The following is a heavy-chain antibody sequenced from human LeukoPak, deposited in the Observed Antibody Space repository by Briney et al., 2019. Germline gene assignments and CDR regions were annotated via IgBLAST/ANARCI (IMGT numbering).Heavy chain of an antibody. CDR1: GFTFSSYA. CDR2: ISASGGST. J-gene: IGHJ4*02. Sequence: GGSLRPSCAASGFTFSSYAMSWVRQAPGKGLEWVSSISASGGSTYYADSVKARFTISRDNSKNTLYLQMNSLRAEDTALYYCASRGTTGTTRYFDSWGQGTLVTVSS. D-gene: IGHD1-1*01. CDR3: ASRGTTGTTRYFDS. V-gene: IGHV3-23*01.